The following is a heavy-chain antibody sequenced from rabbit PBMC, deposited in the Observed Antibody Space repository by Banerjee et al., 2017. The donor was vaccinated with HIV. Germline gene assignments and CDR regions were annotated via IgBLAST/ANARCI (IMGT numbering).Heavy chain of an antibody. J-gene: IGHJ4*01. D-gene: IGHD6-1*01. CDR1: GFSFSSSYW. Sequence: QEQLEESGGDLVKPEGSLTLTCTASGFSFSSSYWICWVRQAPGKGLEWIACIYAGSSGSTYYASWAKGLFTISKTSSTTVTLQMTSLTAADTVTYFCARHNGAYARFNLWGQGTLVTVS. CDR3: ARHNGAYARFNL. V-gene: IGHV1S45*01. CDR2: IYAGSSGST.